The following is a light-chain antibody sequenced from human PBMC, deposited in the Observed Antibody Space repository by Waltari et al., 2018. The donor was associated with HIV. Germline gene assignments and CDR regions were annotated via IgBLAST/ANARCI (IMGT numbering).Light chain of an antibody. CDR3: AAWDDSLNGVL. Sequence: QSVLTQQPSASGAPGQRVTISCSGSSSNNGSNTVTWYQPLPGTAPKLLIYSNNQRPAGVPDRFSGSKSGTSASLAISGLQSEDEADYYCAAWDDSLNGVLFGGGTKLTVL. CDR2: SNN. CDR1: SSNNGSNT. V-gene: IGLV1-44*01. J-gene: IGLJ2*01.